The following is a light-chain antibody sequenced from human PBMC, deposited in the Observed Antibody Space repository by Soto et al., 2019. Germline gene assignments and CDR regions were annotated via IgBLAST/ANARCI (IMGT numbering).Light chain of an antibody. CDR3: ISYTGSSTSYV. J-gene: IGLJ1*01. V-gene: IGLV2-14*01. Sequence: QSALTQPASVSGSPGQSITISCSGTSSDVGSYDHVAWYQQFPGKTPKLMIYAVSNRPSGVSNRFSGSKSGNTAPLTISGLQAEDEADYYCISYTGSSTSYVFGTGTKATVL. CDR2: AVS. CDR1: SSDVGSYDH.